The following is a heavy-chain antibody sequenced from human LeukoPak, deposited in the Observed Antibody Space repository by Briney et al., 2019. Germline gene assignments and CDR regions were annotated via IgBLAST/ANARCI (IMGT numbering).Heavy chain of an antibody. CDR2: ISGSGGST. CDR3: AKDTYSSSWYGY. Sequence: GGSLRLSCAASGFTFSSYTMSWVRQAPGKGLEWVSAISGSGGSTYYADSVKGRFTISRDNSKNTLYLQMNSLKAEDTAVYYCAKDTYSSSWYGYWGQGTLVTVSS. CDR1: GFTFSSYT. J-gene: IGHJ4*02. D-gene: IGHD6-13*01. V-gene: IGHV3-23*01.